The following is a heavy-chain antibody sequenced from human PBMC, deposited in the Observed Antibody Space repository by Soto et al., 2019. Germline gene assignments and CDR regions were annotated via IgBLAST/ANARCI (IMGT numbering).Heavy chain of an antibody. Sequence: GGSLRLSCAASGFTFSSYSMNWVRQAPGKGLEWVSSISSSSSYIYYADSVKGRFTISRDNAKNSLYLQMNSLRAEDTAVYYCARATVLYYYYMDVWGKGTTVTVSS. CDR1: GFTFSSYS. J-gene: IGHJ6*03. CDR3: ARATVLYYYYMDV. V-gene: IGHV3-21*01. CDR2: ISSSSSYI. D-gene: IGHD4-17*01.